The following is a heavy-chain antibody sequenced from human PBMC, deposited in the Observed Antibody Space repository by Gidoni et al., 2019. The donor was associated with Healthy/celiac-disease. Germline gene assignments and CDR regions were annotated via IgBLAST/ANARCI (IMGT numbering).Heavy chain of an antibody. Sequence: EVQLVESGGGLVQPGRSLRLSCTASVFTFGDYAMSWFRQAPGKGLEWVGFIRSKAYGGTTEYAASVKGRFTISRDDSKSIAYLQMNSLKTEDTAVYYCTRKGYGDYLRYFDYWGQGTLVTVSS. V-gene: IGHV3-49*03. CDR2: IRSKAYGGTT. D-gene: IGHD4-17*01. J-gene: IGHJ4*02. CDR1: VFTFGDYA. CDR3: TRKGYGDYLRYFDY.